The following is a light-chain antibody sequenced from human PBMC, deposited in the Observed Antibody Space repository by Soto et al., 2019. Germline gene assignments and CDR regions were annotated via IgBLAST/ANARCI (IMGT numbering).Light chain of an antibody. J-gene: IGLJ2*01. CDR2: EVS. Sequence: QSALTQPASVSGSPGQSITISCTGTSSDVGGYNYVSWYQQHPGKAPKLIIYEVSNRPSGVSNRFSGSKSGNMASLTISGLQAEDEADYYCSSYTSSSTYVVFGGGTKLTVL. CDR3: SSYTSSSTYVV. V-gene: IGLV2-14*01. CDR1: SSDVGGYNY.